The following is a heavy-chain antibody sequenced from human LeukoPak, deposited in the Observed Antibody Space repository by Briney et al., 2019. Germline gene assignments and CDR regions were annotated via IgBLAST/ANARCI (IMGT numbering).Heavy chain of an antibody. D-gene: IGHD3-10*01. Sequence: GRSLRLSCAASGFTFSSYGMHWVRQAPGKGLEWVAVIWYDGSNKYYADSVKGRFTISRDNSKNTLYLQMNSLRAEDTAVYYCARGLLVRGIHGALGHWGQGTRITVSS. CDR1: GFTFSSYG. CDR3: ARGLLVRGIHGALGH. J-gene: IGHJ4*02. V-gene: IGHV3-33*01. CDR2: IWYDGSNK.